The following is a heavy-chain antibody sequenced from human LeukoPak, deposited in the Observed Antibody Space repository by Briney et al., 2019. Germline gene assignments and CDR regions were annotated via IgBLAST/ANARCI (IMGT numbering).Heavy chain of an antibody. D-gene: IGHD5-24*01. CDR3: ARWKMEHQRNAFDF. CDR1: GFTFRTYW. V-gene: IGHV3-7*01. J-gene: IGHJ3*01. Sequence: QPGGSLRLSCAASGFTFRTYWMSWIRQAPGKGPEWVADINQDGSEEYYVQSVKGRFTVSRDNAQNAVFLQMTNLRADDTAVYYCARWKMEHQRNAFDFWGQGTVVTVSS. CDR2: INQDGSEE.